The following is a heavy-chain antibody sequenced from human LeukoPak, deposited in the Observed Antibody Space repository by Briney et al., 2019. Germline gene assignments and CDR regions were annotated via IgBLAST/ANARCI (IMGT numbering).Heavy chain of an antibody. J-gene: IGHJ5*02. CDR2: INHSGST. CDR1: GGSFSGYY. Sequence: SETLSLTCAVYGGSFSGYYWSWIRQPPGKGLEWIGEINHSGSTNYNPSLESRVTISVDTSKNQFSLKLSSVTAADTGVYYCARGGWDILVVPAAKGWFDPWGQGTLVTVSS. V-gene: IGHV4-34*01. D-gene: IGHD2-2*01. CDR3: ARGGWDILVVPAAKGWFDP.